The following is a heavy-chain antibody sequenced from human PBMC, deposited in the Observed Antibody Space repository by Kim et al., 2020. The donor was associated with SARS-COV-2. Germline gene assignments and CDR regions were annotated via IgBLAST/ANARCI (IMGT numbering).Heavy chain of an antibody. V-gene: IGHV1-8*01. D-gene: IGHD2-8*01. CDR3: ARAKAWSSNYYYMDV. Sequence: ASVKVSCKASGYTFNTHDINWVRQATGQGPEWMGWMNPKSGNTGYAHKFQGRVTMTMNTSLSTAYMELTSLTSDDTAVYYCARAKAWSSNYYYMDVWGKGTSVTVSS. CDR2: MNPKSGNT. J-gene: IGHJ6*03. CDR1: GYTFNTHD.